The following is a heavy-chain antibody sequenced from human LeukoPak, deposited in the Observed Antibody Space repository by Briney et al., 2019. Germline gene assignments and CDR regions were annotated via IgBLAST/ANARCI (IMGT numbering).Heavy chain of an antibody. CDR1: GGSISSTNW. CDR2: VHLSGCT. D-gene: IGHD4-17*01. J-gene: IGHJ4*02. V-gene: IGHV4-4*02. Sequence: PSETLSLTCGVSGGSISSTNWWTWVRQPPGEGLEWIGEVHLSGCTNYNPSLQSRVSVSVDTSKNQFSLKLNSVTAADTAVYYCARAALGTYYGDQRVPFDDWGQGTLVTVSS. CDR3: ARAALGTYYGDQRVPFDD.